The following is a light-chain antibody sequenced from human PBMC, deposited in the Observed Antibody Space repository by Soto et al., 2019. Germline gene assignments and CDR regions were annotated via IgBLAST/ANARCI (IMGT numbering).Light chain of an antibody. CDR2: GAS. Sequence: EIVVTQSPGTLSVSPGERATLSCRASQSVSNNYLACHQKPPGPPTLLLIYGASNRATGIPDRFSGSASGTDFPITISRLEHEDFAVYYCQQYGSSGTFGQGTKVDIK. V-gene: IGKV3-20*01. J-gene: IGKJ1*01. CDR3: QQYGSSGT. CDR1: QSVSNNY.